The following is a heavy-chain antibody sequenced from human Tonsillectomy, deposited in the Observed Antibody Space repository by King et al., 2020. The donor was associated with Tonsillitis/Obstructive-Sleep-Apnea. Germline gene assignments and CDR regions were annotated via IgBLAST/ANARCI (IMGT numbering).Heavy chain of an antibody. CDR2: ISYDGSNK. J-gene: IGHJ4*02. Sequence: VQLVESGGGVVQPGRSLRLSCAASGFTFSSYGIHWVRQSPGKGLEWVAGISYDGSNKYYADSVKGRFTISRDNSKNTLYLQMNSLRAEDTAVYYCAKGGTTGTTDYFDYWGQGTLVTVSS. V-gene: IGHV3-30*18. CDR1: GFTFSSYG. D-gene: IGHD1-1*01. CDR3: AKGGTTGTTDYFDY.